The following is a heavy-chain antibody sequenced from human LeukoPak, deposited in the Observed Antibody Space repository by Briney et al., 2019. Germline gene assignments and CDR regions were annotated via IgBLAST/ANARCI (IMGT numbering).Heavy chain of an antibody. J-gene: IGHJ5*02. CDR2: IIPIFGTA. CDR3: ARSMGRYYYDSSRHNWFDP. D-gene: IGHD3-22*01. CDR1: GGTFSSYA. V-gene: IGHV1-69*06. Sequence: ASVKVSCKASGGTFSSYAISWVRQAPGQGLEWMGGIIPIFGTANYAQKFQGRVTITADKSTSTAYMELSSLRSEDTAVYYCARSMGRYYYDSSRHNWFDPWGQGTLVTVSS.